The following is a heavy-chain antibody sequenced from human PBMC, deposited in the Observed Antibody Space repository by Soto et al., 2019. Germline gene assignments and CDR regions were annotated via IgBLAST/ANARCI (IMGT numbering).Heavy chain of an antibody. CDR3: ARDGLYYYDSSGYFIMGPFDY. Sequence: QVQLVESGGGVVQPGRSLRLSCAASGFTFSSYAMHWVRQAPGKGLEWVAVISYDGSNKYYADSVKGRFTISRDNSKNTLYLQTNSLRAEDTAVYYCARDGLYYYDSSGYFIMGPFDYWGQGTLVTVSS. V-gene: IGHV3-30-3*01. D-gene: IGHD3-22*01. CDR2: ISYDGSNK. J-gene: IGHJ4*02. CDR1: GFTFSSYA.